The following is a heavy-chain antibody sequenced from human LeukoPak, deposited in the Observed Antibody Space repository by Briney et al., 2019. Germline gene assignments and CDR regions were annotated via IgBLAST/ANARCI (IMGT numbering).Heavy chain of an antibody. J-gene: IGHJ4*02. CDR2: IRYDGSNK. CDR3: IVDWLEVDY. CDR1: GFTFSSYG. D-gene: IGHD3-9*01. Sequence: GGSLRLSCAASGFTFSSYGMHWVRQAPGKGLEWVAFIRYDGSNKYYTDSVRGRFTIPRDNSKNTLYLQMNGLRAEDTAVYYGIVDWLEVDYWGQGTLVTVSS. V-gene: IGHV3-30*02.